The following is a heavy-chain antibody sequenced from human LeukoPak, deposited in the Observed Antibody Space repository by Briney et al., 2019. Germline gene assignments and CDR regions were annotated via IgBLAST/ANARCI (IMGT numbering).Heavy chain of an antibody. CDR3: ARSDSSGAARGIQY. CDR1: GYNFTSYW. J-gene: IGHJ1*01. CDR2: IYPGDSDT. Sequence: GESLKISCKGSGYNFTSYWIGWVRQMPGKGLECMGTIYPGDSDTRYSPSFQGQVTISADKSVSTAYLQWSSLKASDTAMYCCARSDSSGAARGIQYWGQGTPVTVSS. V-gene: IGHV5-51*01. D-gene: IGHD3-22*01.